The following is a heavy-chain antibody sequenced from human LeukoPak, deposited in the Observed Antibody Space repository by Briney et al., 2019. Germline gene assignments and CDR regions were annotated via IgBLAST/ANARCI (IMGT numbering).Heavy chain of an antibody. J-gene: IGHJ4*02. D-gene: IGHD3-10*01. CDR2: SSCNSVAI. Sequence: RGGSLRLSCAASGFTFDDFVVHSVGQAAGQGVGGVSSSSCNSVAIGYADSVRGRFTISRDNAKNSLYPQMNSLRAEDTALYYCAKDRLSGVRGALDYWGQGTLVTVSS. CDR3: AKDRLSGVRGALDY. CDR1: GFTFDDFV. V-gene: IGHV3-9*01.